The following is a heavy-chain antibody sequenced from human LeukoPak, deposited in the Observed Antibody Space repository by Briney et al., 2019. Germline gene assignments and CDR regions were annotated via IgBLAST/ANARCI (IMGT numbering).Heavy chain of an antibody. CDR1: GGSISSYY. D-gene: IGHD5-18*01. J-gene: IGHJ4*02. CDR3: ARRRYNYDY. CDR2: IYYSGST. V-gene: IGHV4-59*01. Sequence: SETLSLTCTVSGGSISSYYWSWIRQPPGKGLEWIGYIYYSGSTNYNPSLKSQVTISVDTSKNQFSLKLSSVTAADTAVYYCARRRYNYDYWGQGTLVTVSS.